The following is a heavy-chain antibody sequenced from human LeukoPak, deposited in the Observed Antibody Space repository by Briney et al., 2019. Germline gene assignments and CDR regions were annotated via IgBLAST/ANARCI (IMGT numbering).Heavy chain of an antibody. CDR1: GFTFSSYS. CDR2: ISSSSSYI. D-gene: IGHD3-10*01. CDR3: ARDRRKYYGSGSYYTGMDV. Sequence: GESLRLSCAASGFTFSSYSMNWVRQAPGKGLEWVSSISSSSSYIYYADSVKGRFTISRDNAKNSLYLQMNSLRAEDTAVYYCARDRRKYYGSGSYYTGMDVWGQGTTVTVSS. V-gene: IGHV3-21*01. J-gene: IGHJ6*02.